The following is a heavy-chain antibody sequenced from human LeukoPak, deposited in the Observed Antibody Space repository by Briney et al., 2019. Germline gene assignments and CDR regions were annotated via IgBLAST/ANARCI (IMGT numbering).Heavy chain of an antibody. Sequence: GGSLRLSCAASGFTFGSYAMGWVRRAPEKGLEWVSFISRSSGYIYYADSVKGRFTISRDNAKNSVYLQMNSLKDEDTAVYYCAKMEGSFDNWFDPWGQGTLVTVSS. CDR2: ISRSSGYI. V-gene: IGHV3-21*01. D-gene: IGHD6-13*01. CDR1: GFTFGSYA. CDR3: AKMEGSFDNWFDP. J-gene: IGHJ5*02.